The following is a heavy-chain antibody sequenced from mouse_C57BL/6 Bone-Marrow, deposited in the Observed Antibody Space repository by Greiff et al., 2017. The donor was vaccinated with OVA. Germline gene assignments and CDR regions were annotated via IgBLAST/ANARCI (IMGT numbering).Heavy chain of an antibody. V-gene: IGHV5-9-1*02. CDR2: ISSGGDYI. CDR3: TRDRTTVVARDWYFDV. D-gene: IGHD1-1*01. Sequence: EVNVVESGEGLVKPGGSLKLSCAASGFTFSSYAMSWVRQTPEKRLEWVAYISSGGDYIYYADTVKGRFTISRDNARNTLYLQMSSLKSEDTAMYYCTRDRTTVVARDWYFDVWGTGTTVTVSS. J-gene: IGHJ1*03. CDR1: GFTFSSYA.